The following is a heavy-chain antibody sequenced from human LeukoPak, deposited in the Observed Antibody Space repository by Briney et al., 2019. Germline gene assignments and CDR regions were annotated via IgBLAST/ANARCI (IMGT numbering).Heavy chain of an antibody. CDR1: GFTFSSYE. CDR3: AKDGGNYYDTAGNHLMRSYMDV. V-gene: IGHV3-48*03. CDR2: ISSSGSTI. J-gene: IGHJ6*04. Sequence: GGSLRLSCAASGFTFSSYEMNWVRQAPGKGLEWVSYISSSGSTIYYADSVKGRFTISRDNAKNSLYLQMNSLRAEDTAVYCCAKDGGNYYDTAGNHLMRSYMDVWGKGTTVTVSS. D-gene: IGHD3-22*01.